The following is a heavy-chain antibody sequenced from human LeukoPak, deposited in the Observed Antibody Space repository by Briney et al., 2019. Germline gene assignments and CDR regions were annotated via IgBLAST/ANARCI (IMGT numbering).Heavy chain of an antibody. CDR2: INHSGST. CDR1: GGSFSGYY. V-gene: IGHV4-34*01. CDR3: ARALGDY. Sequence: SETLSLTCAVYGGSFSGYYWSWIRQPPGKGLEWIGEINHSGSTNYNPSLKSRVTISVDTSKNQFSLKQSSVTAADTAVYYCARALGDYWGQGTLVTVSS. D-gene: IGHD7-27*01. J-gene: IGHJ4*02.